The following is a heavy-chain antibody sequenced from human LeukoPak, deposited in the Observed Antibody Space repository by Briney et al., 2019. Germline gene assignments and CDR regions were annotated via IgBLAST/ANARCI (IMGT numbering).Heavy chain of an antibody. J-gene: IGHJ4*02. V-gene: IGHV3-15*05. Sequence: PGGSLRLSSAASGVTFNKARMIWVREAPGKGLEWVARIKTKPEGGTTDYAAPGKGRFSISRDDSNDTLYLQKNSLKTQDTAVYYCASSGSRWDYFDYWGQGTLATVSS. CDR1: GVTFNKAR. CDR2: IKTKPEGGTT. D-gene: IGHD4-23*01. CDR3: ASSGSRWDYFDY.